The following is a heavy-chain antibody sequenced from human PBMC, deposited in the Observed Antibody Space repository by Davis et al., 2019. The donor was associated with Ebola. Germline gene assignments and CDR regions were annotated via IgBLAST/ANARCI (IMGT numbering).Heavy chain of an antibody. V-gene: IGHV4-39*01. J-gene: IGHJ4*02. CDR2: LYYSGST. Sequence: MPSETLSLTCTVSACSISSSSYHWGWCRQPPGKGLEWICSLYYSGSTYYNPSLKSRVTISVDTSKNQFSLKLSSVTAADTAVYYCVSDFGQLVPFYYWGQGTLVTVSS. D-gene: IGHD6-6*01. CDR1: ACSISSSSYH. CDR3: VSDFGQLVPFYY.